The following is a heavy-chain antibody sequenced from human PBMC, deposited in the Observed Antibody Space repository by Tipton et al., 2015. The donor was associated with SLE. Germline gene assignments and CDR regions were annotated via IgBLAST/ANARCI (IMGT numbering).Heavy chain of an antibody. D-gene: IGHD3-10*01. Sequence: SLRLSCAASGFTFSNYAMHWVRQAPGKGLEWVAVISYDGSNKYYADSVKGRFTISRDNSKNTLYLQMNSLRAEDTAVYYCARVPDYYGSGSLYWYFDLWGRGTLVTVSS. CDR3: ARVPDYYGSGSLYWYFDL. CDR1: GFTFSNYA. J-gene: IGHJ2*01. V-gene: IGHV3-30-3*01. CDR2: ISYDGSNK.